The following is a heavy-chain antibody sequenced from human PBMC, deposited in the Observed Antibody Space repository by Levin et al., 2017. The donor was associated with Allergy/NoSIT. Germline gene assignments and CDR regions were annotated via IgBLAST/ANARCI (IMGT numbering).Heavy chain of an antibody. CDR3: AKGGDFTLVRGLIIRNYFDY. CDR1: GFTFTSDS. J-gene: IGHJ4*02. D-gene: IGHD3-10*01. Sequence: SCTSSGFTFTSDSLTWVRQAPGKGLEWVSTIRGSGVIVSGGGNTTYYADSVKGRFTIFRDNSENALFLQMTSLRAEDTAVYYCAKGGDFTLVRGLIIRNYFDYWGQGILVTVSS. CDR2: IRGSGVIVSGGGNTT. V-gene: IGHV3-23*01.